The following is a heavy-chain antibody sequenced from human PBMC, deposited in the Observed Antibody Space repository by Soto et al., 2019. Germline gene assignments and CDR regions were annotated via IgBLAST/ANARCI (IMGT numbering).Heavy chain of an antibody. J-gene: IGHJ5*02. CDR2: IKPDGSET. Sequence: GGSLRLSCAASGFRFSDSCMNWVRQAPGKGLEWVANIKPDGSETAYVDSVKGRFTISRDNAKKFLYLQMNRLRVDDTAVYYCASGIDPWGQGTLVTVSS. V-gene: IGHV3-7*05. CDR1: GFRFSDSC. CDR3: ASGIDP.